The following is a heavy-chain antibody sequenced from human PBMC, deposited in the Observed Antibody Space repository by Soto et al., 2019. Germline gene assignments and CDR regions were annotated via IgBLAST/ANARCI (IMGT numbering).Heavy chain of an antibody. Sequence: ASVKVSCKASGGTFSSYAISWVRQAPGQGLEWMGGIIPILGIANYAQKFQGRVTITADKSTSTAYMELSSMRSEDTAVYYCARDVVVGAIVYYGMDVWGQGTTVTVSS. J-gene: IGHJ6*02. CDR2: IIPILGIA. CDR3: ARDVVVGAIVYYGMDV. CDR1: GGTFSSYA. V-gene: IGHV1-69*10. D-gene: IGHD1-26*01.